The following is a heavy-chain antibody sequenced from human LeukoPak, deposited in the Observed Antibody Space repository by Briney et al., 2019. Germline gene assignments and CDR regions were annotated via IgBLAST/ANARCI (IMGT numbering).Heavy chain of an antibody. CDR1: GYTFTSYA. V-gene: IGHV1-3*01. D-gene: IGHD5-18*01. CDR2: INVGNGNT. J-gene: IGHJ3*02. CDR3: ASGYSYDLDAFDI. Sequence: ASVKVSCKASGYTFTSYAMHWVRQAPGQRLEWMGWINVGNGNTKYSQKFQGRVTITRDTSASTAYMELSSLRSEDTAVYYCASGYSYDLDAFDIWGQGTMVTVSS.